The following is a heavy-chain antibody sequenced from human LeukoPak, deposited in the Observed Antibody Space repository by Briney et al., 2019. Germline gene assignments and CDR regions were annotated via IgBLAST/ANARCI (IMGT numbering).Heavy chain of an antibody. D-gene: IGHD3-16*01. V-gene: IGHV3-30*04. J-gene: IGHJ4*02. CDR2: ISYDGSNK. Sequence: PGGSLRLSCAASGFTFRSFAMHWVRQAPGKGLEWVAVISYDGSNKYYADSVKGRFSISRDNSKNTLYLQMNSLRVEDTAVYYCAQRGGLDYWGQGTLVTVSS. CDR3: AQRGGLDY. CDR1: GFTFRSFA.